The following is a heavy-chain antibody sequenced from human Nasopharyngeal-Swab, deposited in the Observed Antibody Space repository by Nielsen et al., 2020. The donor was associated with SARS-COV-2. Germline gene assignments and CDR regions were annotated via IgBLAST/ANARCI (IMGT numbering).Heavy chain of an antibody. Sequence: SVKVSCKASGGTFSSYAISWVRQAPGQGLEWMGGIIPIFGTANYAQKFQGGVTITADESTSTAYMELSSLRSEDTAVYYCARYSSSWLYYYGMDVWGQGTTVTVSS. CDR2: IIPIFGTA. CDR3: ARYSSSWLYYYGMDV. CDR1: GGTFSSYA. J-gene: IGHJ6*02. V-gene: IGHV1-69*13. D-gene: IGHD6-13*01.